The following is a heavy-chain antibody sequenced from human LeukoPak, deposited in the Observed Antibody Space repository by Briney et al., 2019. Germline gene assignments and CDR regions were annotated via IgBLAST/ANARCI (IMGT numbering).Heavy chain of an antibody. J-gene: IGHJ3*02. CDR1: GGSFSGYY. CDR2: IYTSGST. V-gene: IGHV4-59*10. CDR3: ARDGRTLLDAFDI. D-gene: IGHD4-17*01. Sequence: SETLSLTCAVYGGSFSGYYWSWIRQPPGKGLEWIGRIYTSGSTNYNPSLKSRVTMSVDTSKNQFSLKLSSVTAADTAVYYCARDGRTLLDAFDIWGQGTMVTVSS.